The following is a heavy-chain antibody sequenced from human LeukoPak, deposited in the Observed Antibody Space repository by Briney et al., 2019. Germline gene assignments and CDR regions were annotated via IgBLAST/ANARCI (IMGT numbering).Heavy chain of an antibody. V-gene: IGHV1-8*02. CDR1: GYIFTDYY. CDR3: ARGPWSGYDGWFDP. J-gene: IGHJ5*02. CDR2: MNPNSGNT. D-gene: IGHD5-12*01. Sequence: ASVKVSCKTSGYIFTDYYMHWVRQAPGQGPEWMGWMNPNSGNTGYAQKFQGRVTMTRNTSISTAYMELSSLRSEDTAVYYCARGPWSGYDGWFDPWGQGTLVTVSS.